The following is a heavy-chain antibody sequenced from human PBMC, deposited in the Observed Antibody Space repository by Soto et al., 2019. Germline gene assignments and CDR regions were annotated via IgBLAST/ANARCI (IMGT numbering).Heavy chain of an antibody. CDR3: AKSTEGGDAFDI. Sequence: GESLKISCAASGFTFSSYGMHWVRQAPGKGLEWVAVISYDGSNKYYADSVKGRFTISRDNSKNTLYLQMNSLRAEDTAVYYCAKSTEGGDAFDIWGQGTMVTVSS. V-gene: IGHV3-30*18. D-gene: IGHD1-26*01. J-gene: IGHJ3*02. CDR1: GFTFSSYG. CDR2: ISYDGSNK.